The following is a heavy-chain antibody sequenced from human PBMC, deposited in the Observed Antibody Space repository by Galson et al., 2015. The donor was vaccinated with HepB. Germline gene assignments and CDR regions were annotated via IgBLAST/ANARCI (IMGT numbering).Heavy chain of an antibody. Sequence: SLRLSCAASGFTFSSYAMSWVRQAPGKGLEWVSAISGSGGSTYYADSVKGRFTISRDNSKNTLYLQMNSLRAEDTAVYYCARVVVVPASHATWYFDLWGRGTLFTVSS. D-gene: IGHD2-2*01. CDR1: GFTFSSYA. J-gene: IGHJ2*01. CDR2: ISGSGGST. CDR3: ARVVVVPASHATWYFDL. V-gene: IGHV3-23*01.